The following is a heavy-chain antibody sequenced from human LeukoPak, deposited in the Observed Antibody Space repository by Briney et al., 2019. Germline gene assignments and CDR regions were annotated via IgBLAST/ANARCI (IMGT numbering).Heavy chain of an antibody. D-gene: IGHD2-21*02. Sequence: SETLSLTCAVSGYSISSGYYWGWIRQPPGQGLEWIGSIYHSGSTFYNPSLKSRVTISADTSKNQFSLTLSSVTAADTAVYYCARPRGDTALVAFVIWGQGTMVTVSS. CDR3: ARPRGDTALVAFVI. V-gene: IGHV4-38-2*01. CDR2: IYHSGST. CDR1: GYSISSGYY. J-gene: IGHJ3*02.